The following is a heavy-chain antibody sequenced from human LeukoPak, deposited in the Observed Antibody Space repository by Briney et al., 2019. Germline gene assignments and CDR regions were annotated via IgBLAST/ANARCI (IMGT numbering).Heavy chain of an antibody. CDR1: GGTFSSYA. J-gene: IGHJ6*03. CDR3: ARAPPFIAAAGTFYMDV. V-gene: IGHV1-69*13. D-gene: IGHD6-13*01. CDR2: IIPIFGTA. Sequence: SVKVSCKASGGTFSSYAISWVRQAPGQGLEWMGGIIPIFGTANYAQKFQGRVTITADESTSTAYMELSSLRSEDTAVYYCARAPPFIAAAGTFYMDVWGKGTTVTISS.